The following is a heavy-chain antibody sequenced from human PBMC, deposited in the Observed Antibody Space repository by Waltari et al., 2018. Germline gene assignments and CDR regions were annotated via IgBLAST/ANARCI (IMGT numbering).Heavy chain of an antibody. V-gene: IGHV4-30-4*08. Sequence: QVQLQESGPGLVKPSQTLSLTCTVSGGSISSGDYYWSWIRQPPGKGLEWIGYIYYSGSTYYNPSLKSRVTISVDTSKNQCSLKLSSVTAADTAVYYCARFGYCSSTSCYSRDYYYYYMDVWGKGTTVTISS. CDR1: GGSISSGDYY. J-gene: IGHJ6*03. CDR2: IYYSGST. CDR3: ARFGYCSSTSCYSRDYYYYYMDV. D-gene: IGHD2-2*01.